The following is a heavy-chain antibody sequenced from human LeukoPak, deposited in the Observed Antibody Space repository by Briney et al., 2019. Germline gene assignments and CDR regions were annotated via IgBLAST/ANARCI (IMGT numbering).Heavy chain of an antibody. V-gene: IGHV3-72*01. J-gene: IGHJ6*02. CDR1: GFTLSDHY. Sequence: GGSLRLSCAASGFTLSDHYMDWVRQVPGKGLEWVGRTRDKAKGYSTEYATSVKGRFIVSSDESQNSMYLQMNSLRVEDTAVYYCTRGGSPTQPDSPYNARDVGGHGTTVTVSS. CDR2: TRDKAKGYST. D-gene: IGHD1-26*01. CDR3: TRGGSPTQPDSPYNARDV.